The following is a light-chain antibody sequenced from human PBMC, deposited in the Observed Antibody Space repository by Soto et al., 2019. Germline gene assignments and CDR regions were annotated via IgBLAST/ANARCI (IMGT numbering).Light chain of an antibody. V-gene: IGKV1-16*01. CDR1: QDIAAY. Sequence: DIQVTQYPSSVSASVGDRVTITCRASQDIAAYLAWYQHKPGRAPELLIHAASSLQSGVPSRFSGSGSGTDFTLTISRLHPDDFATYYCQQYNTYPWTFGQGTKVDIK. J-gene: IGKJ1*01. CDR3: QQYNTYPWT. CDR2: AAS.